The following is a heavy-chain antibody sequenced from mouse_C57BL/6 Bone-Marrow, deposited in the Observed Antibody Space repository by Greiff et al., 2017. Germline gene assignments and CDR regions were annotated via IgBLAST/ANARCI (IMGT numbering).Heavy chain of an antibody. V-gene: IGHV1-82*01. CDR1: GYAFSSSW. J-gene: IGHJ1*03. CDR3: AREIGKDWYFDV. Sequence: VMLVESGPELVKPGASVKISCKASGYAFSSSWMNWVKQRPGKGLEWIGRIYPGDGDTNYNGKVKGKATLTADKSSSTAYMQLSSLTSEDSAVYFCAREIGKDWYFDVWGTGTTVTVSS. D-gene: IGHD3-1*01. CDR2: IYPGDGDT.